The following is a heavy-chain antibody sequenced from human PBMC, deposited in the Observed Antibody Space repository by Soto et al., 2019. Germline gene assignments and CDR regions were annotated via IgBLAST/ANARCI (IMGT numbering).Heavy chain of an antibody. Sequence: GGSLRLSCAASGFTFSSSWMHWVRQVPGEGLVWVSLINSDGRSTTYADSVKGRFTISRDNAKSTVYLQMDSLRAEDTVFYFCVRGYSEAWHNCFGPWGQGTLVPVPS. V-gene: IGHV3-74*01. CDR2: INSDGRST. D-gene: IGHD6-13*01. J-gene: IGHJ5*02. CDR1: GFTFSSSW. CDR3: VRGYSEAWHNCFGP.